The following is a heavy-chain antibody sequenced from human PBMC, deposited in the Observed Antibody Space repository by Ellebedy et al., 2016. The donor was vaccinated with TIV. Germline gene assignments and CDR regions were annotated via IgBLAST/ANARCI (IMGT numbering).Heavy chain of an antibody. Sequence: GESLKISCAASGFTFSSYAMNWVRQAPGRGLEWVSSISASGGSTYYADSVKGRFTISRDNAKNSLYLQMKSLRAADTAVYYGAREMGYCSGGSCYARLYYYNGMDVWGQGTTVTVSS. D-gene: IGHD2-15*01. V-gene: IGHV3-23*01. CDR2: ISASGGST. CDR3: AREMGYCSGGSCYARLYYYNGMDV. J-gene: IGHJ6*02. CDR1: GFTFSSYA.